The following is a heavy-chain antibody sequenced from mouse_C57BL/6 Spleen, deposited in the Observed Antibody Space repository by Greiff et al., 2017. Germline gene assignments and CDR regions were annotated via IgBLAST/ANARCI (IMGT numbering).Heavy chain of an antibody. V-gene: IGHV5-6*01. CDR1: GFTFSSYG. CDR3: EREEYKEYFDV. J-gene: IGHJ1*03. Sequence: EVKVVESGGDLVKPGGSLKLSCAASGFTFSSYGMSWVRQTPDKRLEWVATISSGGSYTYYPDSVKGRFTISRDNAKNTLYLQMNSLKSEDTAMSYCEREEYKEYFDVWGTGTTLTVSS. CDR2: ISSGGSYT. D-gene: IGHD1-3*01.